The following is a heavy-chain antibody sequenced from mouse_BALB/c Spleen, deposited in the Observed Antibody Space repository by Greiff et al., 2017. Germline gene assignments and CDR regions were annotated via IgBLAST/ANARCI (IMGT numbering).Heavy chain of an antibody. CDR1: GYNFTSYW. CDR3: ARDHYAMDY. Sequence: QVQLQQPGAELVKPGTSVKLSCKASGYNFTSYWINWVKLRPGQGLEWNGDIYPGSGSTSYNEKFKSKATLTVDTSSSTAYMQLSSLASEDSALYYCARDHYAMDYWGQGTSVTVSS. J-gene: IGHJ4*01. CDR2: IYPGSGST. V-gene: IGHV1-55*01.